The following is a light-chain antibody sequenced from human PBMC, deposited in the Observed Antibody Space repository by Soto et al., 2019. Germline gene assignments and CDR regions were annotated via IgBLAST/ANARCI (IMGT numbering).Light chain of an antibody. Sequence: EIVLTQSPATLSLSPGERATLSCRASQSVSSHLAWYQQKPGQAPRLHIYDASNRATGIPARFSGSGSGTDFTLTISSLEPEDFAVYYCQQRSNWPLTFGGGTKVDIK. J-gene: IGKJ4*01. CDR3: QQRSNWPLT. V-gene: IGKV3-11*01. CDR1: QSVSSH. CDR2: DAS.